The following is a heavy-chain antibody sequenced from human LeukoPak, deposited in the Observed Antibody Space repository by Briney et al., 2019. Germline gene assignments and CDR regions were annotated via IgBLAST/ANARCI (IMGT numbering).Heavy chain of an antibody. D-gene: IGHD3-16*01. CDR3: ARETSQKGAHYMDV. J-gene: IGHJ6*03. Sequence: SETLSLTCTVSGGSINSGSFYWSWIWQPAGKGLEWIGRMYSRGSTKYNPSLKSRVTISVDTSKNQFSLKLSSVTAADTAVYYCARETSQKGAHYMDVWGKGTTVTISS. CDR1: GGSINSGSFY. V-gene: IGHV4-61*02. CDR2: MYSRGST.